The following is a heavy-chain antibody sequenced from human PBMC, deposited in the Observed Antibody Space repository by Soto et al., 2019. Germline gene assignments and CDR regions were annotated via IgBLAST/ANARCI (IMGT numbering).Heavy chain of an antibody. CDR3: AREQDTAMVYYYYYGMDV. CDR2: IWYDGSNK. CDR1: GFTFSSYG. D-gene: IGHD5-18*01. Sequence: SLRLSCAASGFTFSSYGMHWVRQAPGKGLEWVAVIWYDGSNKYYADSVKGRFTISRDNSKNTLYLQMNSLRAEDTAVYYCAREQDTAMVYYYYYGMDVWGQGTTVTVSS. J-gene: IGHJ6*02. V-gene: IGHV3-33*01.